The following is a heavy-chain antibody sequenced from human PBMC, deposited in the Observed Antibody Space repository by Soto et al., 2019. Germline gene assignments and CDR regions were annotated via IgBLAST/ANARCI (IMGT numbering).Heavy chain of an antibody. CDR1: GDSISSRSHY. V-gene: IGHV4-39*01. CDR2: IYYSGSA. CDR3: VRHLGIFGVVTTHFYGMDV. Sequence: PSETLSLTCTVSGDSISSRSHYWGCIRQPPGKGLEWIGSIYYSGSAYYNPSLKSRVTISVDTSNNQFSLKLSSVTAADTAVYYCVRHLGIFGVVTTHFYGMDVWGQGTTVTVSS. D-gene: IGHD3-3*01. J-gene: IGHJ6*02.